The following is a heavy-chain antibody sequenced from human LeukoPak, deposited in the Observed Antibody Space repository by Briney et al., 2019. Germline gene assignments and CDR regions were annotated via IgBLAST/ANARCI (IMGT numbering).Heavy chain of an antibody. CDR1: GGSISSGSYY. D-gene: IGHD5-24*01. CDR2: IYTSGST. Sequence: SETLSLTCTVSGGSISSGSYYWSWIRQPAGKGLEWIGRIYTSGSTNYNPSLKSRVTISVDTSKNQVSLNLSSVTAADTALYFCARGEMATITYDAFDIWGQGTMITVSS. CDR3: ARGEMATITYDAFDI. J-gene: IGHJ3*02. V-gene: IGHV4-61*02.